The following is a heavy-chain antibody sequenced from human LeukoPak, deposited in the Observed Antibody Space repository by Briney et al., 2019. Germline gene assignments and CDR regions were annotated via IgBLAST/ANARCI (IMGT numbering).Heavy chain of an antibody. D-gene: IGHD3-10*01. J-gene: IGHJ6*03. V-gene: IGHV4-61*02. CDR1: GGSISSGSYY. CDR3: ARVGSDYYGSGSYYTHYYMDV. Sequence: SQTLSLTCTVSGGSISSGSYYWIWIRQPAGKGLEWIVRIYTSGSTNYNPSLKSRVTISVDTSKNQFSLKLSSVTAADTAVYYCARVGSDYYGSGSYYTHYYMDVWGKGTTVTVSS. CDR2: IYTSGST.